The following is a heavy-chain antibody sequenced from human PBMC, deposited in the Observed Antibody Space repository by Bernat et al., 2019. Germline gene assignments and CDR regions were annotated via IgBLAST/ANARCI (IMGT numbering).Heavy chain of an antibody. CDR3: ARDSLKRRWCSSTSCTNWLDP. CDR2: ISAYNGNT. J-gene: IGHJ5*02. Sequence: QVQLVQSGAAVKKPGASVKVSCKASGYTFTSYGISWVRQAPGQGLEWMGWISAYNGNTNYAQKLQGRVTMTTDTSTSTAYMELRSLRSDDTAVYYCARDSLKRRWCSSTSCTNWLDPWGQRNLVTVSS. CDR1: GYTFTSYG. D-gene: IGHD2-2*01. V-gene: IGHV1-18*01.